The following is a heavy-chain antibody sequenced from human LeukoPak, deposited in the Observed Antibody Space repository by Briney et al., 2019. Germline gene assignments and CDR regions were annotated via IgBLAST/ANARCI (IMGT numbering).Heavy chain of an antibody. CDR1: GFTFSSYA. CDR3: AKDSAKKYDDY. J-gene: IGHJ4*02. D-gene: IGHD2/OR15-2a*01. CDR2: ISGSDGST. Sequence: GRSLRLSCAASGFTFSSYAMSWVRQAPGKGLEWVSGISGSDGSTNYADSVKGRFTISRENSKNTLYLQMNSLRAEDTAVYYCAKDSAKKYDDYWGQGTQVTVSS. V-gene: IGHV3-23*01.